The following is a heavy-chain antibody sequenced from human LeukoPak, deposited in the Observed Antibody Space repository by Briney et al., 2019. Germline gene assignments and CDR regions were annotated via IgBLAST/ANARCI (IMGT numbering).Heavy chain of an antibody. D-gene: IGHD3-3*01. J-gene: IGHJ4*02. Sequence: GGSLRLSCAAPGFNFVNYAMHWVRQAPGKGLDWVALISYDGSFQSYTDSVKGRLTISRDSSTNTVSLQMNGLRDEDTAMYYCAREIRGYYAAYWGQGILVTVSS. CDR2: ISYDGSFQ. V-gene: IGHV3-30*04. CDR1: GFNFVNYA. CDR3: AREIRGYYAAY.